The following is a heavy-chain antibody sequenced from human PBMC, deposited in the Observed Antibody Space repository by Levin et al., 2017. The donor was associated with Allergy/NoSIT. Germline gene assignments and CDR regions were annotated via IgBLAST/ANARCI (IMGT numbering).Heavy chain of an antibody. Sequence: GESLKISCATSGFTFSVYAMNWVRQAPGKGPEWVSSISYGSDIIYYADSVKGRFTISRDNSKNTLYLQMNKLKVEDTAIYFCARDPYTGFNNNWFDHWGQGTQVTVSS. CDR2: ISYGSDII. J-gene: IGHJ5*02. CDR1: GFTFSVYA. D-gene: IGHD1-14*01. CDR3: ARDPYTGFNNNWFDH. V-gene: IGHV3-23*01.